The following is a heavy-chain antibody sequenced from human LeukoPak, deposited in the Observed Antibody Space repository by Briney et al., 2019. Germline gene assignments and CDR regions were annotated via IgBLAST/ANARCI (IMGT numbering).Heavy chain of an antibody. CDR2: ISGGGGST. J-gene: IGHJ4*02. V-gene: IGHV3-23*01. D-gene: IGHD3-22*01. CDR3: AKAKGYYDSSGYSEFFDY. CDR1: GFTFSSYA. Sequence: GGSLRLSCAASGFTFSSYAMSWVRQVPGKGLEWVSAISGGGGSTYYADSVKGRFTISRDNSKNTLYLQMNSLRAEDTAVYYCAKAKGYYDSSGYSEFFDYWGQGTLVTVSS.